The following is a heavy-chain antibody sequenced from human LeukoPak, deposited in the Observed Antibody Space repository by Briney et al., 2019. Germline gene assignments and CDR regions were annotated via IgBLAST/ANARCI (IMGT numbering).Heavy chain of an antibody. D-gene: IGHD3-16*01. J-gene: IGHJ4*02. CDR2: IRYDGSNK. CDR1: GFTFSSYD. V-gene: IGHV3-30*02. CDR3: VGHSDY. Sequence: GGSLRLSCAASGFTFSSYDIHWVRQAPGKGLEWVAFIRYDGSNKYYADSVKGRFTISRDNAKHSLYLQMNSLRAEDTAVYYCVGHSDYWGQGTLVTVSS.